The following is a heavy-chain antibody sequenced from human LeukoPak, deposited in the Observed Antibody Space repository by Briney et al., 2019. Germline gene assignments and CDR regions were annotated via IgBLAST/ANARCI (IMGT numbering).Heavy chain of an antibody. V-gene: IGHV4-59*11. Sequence: SETLSLTCTVSGGSISSHYWSWIRHPPGKGLEWLGFISYSGRTRYNPSLHSPVTISADTSKNHLSLKLTSVTAADTAVYYCARLLDNDSSGDPDTFDMWGQGIMVTVSS. CDR2: ISYSGRT. J-gene: IGHJ3*02. CDR3: ARLLDNDSSGDPDTFDM. CDR1: GGSISSHY. D-gene: IGHD6-19*01.